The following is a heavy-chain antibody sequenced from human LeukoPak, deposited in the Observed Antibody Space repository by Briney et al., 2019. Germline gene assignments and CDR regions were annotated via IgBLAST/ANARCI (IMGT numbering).Heavy chain of an antibody. J-gene: IGHJ4*02. CDR2: IYSGGST. D-gene: IGHD4-17*01. CDR3: ASGGEMTHFDY. CDR1: GFTVSSNY. Sequence: PGGSLRLSCAASGFTVSSNYMSWVRQASGKGLEWVSVIYSGGSTYYADSVKGRFTISRHNSMNTLYLQMNSLRAEDTAVYYCASGGEMTHFDYWGQGTLVTVSS. V-gene: IGHV3-53*04.